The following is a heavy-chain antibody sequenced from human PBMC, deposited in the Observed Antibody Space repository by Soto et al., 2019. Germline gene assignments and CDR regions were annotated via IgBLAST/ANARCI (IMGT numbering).Heavy chain of an antibody. Sequence: PAETLALTCAVYVWSFSGYYWSWIRQPPGKGLEWIGEINHSGSTNYNPSLKSRVTISVDTSKNQFSLKLSSVTAADTAVYYCARGRGGYSGYLTSYYYYGMDVWGQGTTVNVSS. CDR2: INHSGST. V-gene: IGHV4-34*01. CDR3: ARGRGGYSGYLTSYYYYGMDV. J-gene: IGHJ6*02. D-gene: IGHD5-12*01. CDR1: VWSFSGYY.